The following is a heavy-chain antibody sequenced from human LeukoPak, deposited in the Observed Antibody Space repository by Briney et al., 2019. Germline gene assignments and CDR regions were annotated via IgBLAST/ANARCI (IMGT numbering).Heavy chain of an antibody. CDR2: INSDGSST. CDR3: ARDSGHYYGMDV. CDR1: GFIFTNAW. J-gene: IGHJ6*02. Sequence: GGSLRLSCAASGFIFTNAWMNWVRQAPGKGLEWVGRINSDGSSTSCADSVKGRFTISRDNAKNTLYLQMNSLRAEDTAVYYCARDSGHYYGMDVWGQGTTVTVSS. V-gene: IGHV3-74*01.